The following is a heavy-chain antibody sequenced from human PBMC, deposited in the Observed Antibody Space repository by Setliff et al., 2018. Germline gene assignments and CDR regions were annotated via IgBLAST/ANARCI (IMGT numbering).Heavy chain of an antibody. V-gene: IGHV4-59*01. CDR2: VFFTGDT. D-gene: IGHD2-21*02. J-gene: IGHJ4*02. CDR1: GDPINDYY. Sequence: SETLSLTCTVSGDPINDYYWSWIRQPPGKGLEWIGYVFFTGDTDYNPSPGSRVTISLDRSKTQFSLKLSSVTAADSAVYYCARGGVTAVWGLTDWGQGTLVTVSS. CDR3: ARGGVTAVWGLTD.